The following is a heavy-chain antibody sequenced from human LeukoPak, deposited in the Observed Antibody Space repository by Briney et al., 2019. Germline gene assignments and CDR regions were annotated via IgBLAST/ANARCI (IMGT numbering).Heavy chain of an antibody. V-gene: IGHV3-33*06. CDR3: AKDQRYDFWSGNWFDP. CDR2: IWYDGSKK. CDR1: GFTFSNYS. Sequence: GGSLRLSCAASGFTFSNYSMHWVRQTPGKGLEWVAVIWYDGSKKYYADSVKGRFTISRDDSKKKIYLQMNSLRAEDTAVHYCAKDQRYDFWSGNWFDPWGQGTLVTVSS. D-gene: IGHD3-3*01. J-gene: IGHJ5*02.